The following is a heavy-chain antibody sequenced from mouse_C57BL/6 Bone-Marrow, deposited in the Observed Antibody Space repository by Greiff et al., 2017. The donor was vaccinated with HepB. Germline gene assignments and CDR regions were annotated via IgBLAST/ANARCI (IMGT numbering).Heavy chain of an antibody. CDR1: GFTFSDYY. CDR2: INYDGSST. Sequence: EVMLVESEGGLVQPGSSMKLSCTASGFTFSDYYMAWVRQVPEKGLEWVANINYDGSSTYYLDSLKSRFIISRDNAKNILYLQMSSLKSEDTATYYCARVDDGYYLLDYWGQGTTLTVSS. J-gene: IGHJ2*01. D-gene: IGHD2-3*01. V-gene: IGHV5-16*01. CDR3: ARVDDGYYLLDY.